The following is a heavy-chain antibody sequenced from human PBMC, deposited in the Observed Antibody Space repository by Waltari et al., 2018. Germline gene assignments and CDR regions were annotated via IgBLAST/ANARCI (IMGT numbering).Heavy chain of an antibody. Sequence: QVQLQESGPGLVKPSETLSLTCTASGGSISSYYWSWVRQPPGKGLEWIGYIYSSGSTNYNPSLKSRVTISVDTSKNQFSLKLSSVTAADTAVYYCARDQGGSSAGWFDPWGQGTLVTVSS. V-gene: IGHV4-59*01. CDR1: GGSISSYY. CDR3: ARDQGGSSAGWFDP. D-gene: IGHD1-26*01. J-gene: IGHJ5*02. CDR2: IYSSGST.